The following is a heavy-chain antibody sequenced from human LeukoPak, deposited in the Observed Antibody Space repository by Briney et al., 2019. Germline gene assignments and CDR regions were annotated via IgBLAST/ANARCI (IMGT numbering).Heavy chain of an antibody. J-gene: IGHJ4*02. V-gene: IGHV3-74*01. CDR3: ARADKLDS. CDR1: GFTFSIYW. CDR2: INSDSITT. Sequence: GGSLRLSCAASGFTFSIYWMHWVRQAPGKGLVWVPRINSDSITTTYAGSVKGRFTISRDNAKNTLYLQMNSLRAEDTAVYYCARADKLDSGGQGTLVTVSS.